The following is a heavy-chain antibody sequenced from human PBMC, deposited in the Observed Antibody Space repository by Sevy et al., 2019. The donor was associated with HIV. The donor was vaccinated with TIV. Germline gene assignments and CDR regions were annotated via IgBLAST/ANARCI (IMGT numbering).Heavy chain of an antibody. D-gene: IGHD3-16*01. Sequence: SETLSLTCNVSGGSISSSRHYWGWIRQSPGKSLEWIGSRFYSGGAYYNPSLQSRVTMSVDTSKNQFSLNVNSVTAAHTAVYYCARHPLGIWFDHWGQGILVTVSS. J-gene: IGHJ5*02. CDR2: RFYSGGA. CDR1: GGSISSSRHY. CDR3: ARHPLGIWFDH. V-gene: IGHV4-39*01.